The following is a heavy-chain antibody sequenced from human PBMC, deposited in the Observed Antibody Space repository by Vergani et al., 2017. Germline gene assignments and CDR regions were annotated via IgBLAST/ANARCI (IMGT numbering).Heavy chain of an antibody. D-gene: IGHD3-10*01. Sequence: QVQLVQSGAEVQKPGSSVKVSCKASGGTFSSYAISWVRQAPGQGLEWMGGIIPIFGTANYAQKFQGRVTITADKSTSTAYMELSSLRSEDTAVYYCARSRLQCYGWGTDYYCCMDRWGQGTTVTV. CDR3: ARSRLQCYGWGTDYYCCMDR. J-gene: IGHJ6*02. V-gene: IGHV1-69*06. CDR2: IIPIFGTA. CDR1: GGTFSSYA.